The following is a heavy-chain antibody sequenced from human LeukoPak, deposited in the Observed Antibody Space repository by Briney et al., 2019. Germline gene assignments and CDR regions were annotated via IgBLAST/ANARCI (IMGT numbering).Heavy chain of an antibody. Sequence: SVKVSCKASGGTFSSYAISWVRQAPGQGLEWMGGIIPIFGTANYAQKFQGRVTITADESTSTAYMELSSLRSEDTAVYYCARNGYSYGYFDYWGQGTLVTVSS. CDR1: GGTFSSYA. D-gene: IGHD5-18*01. CDR2: IIPIFGTA. J-gene: IGHJ4*02. CDR3: ARNGYSYGYFDY. V-gene: IGHV1-69*01.